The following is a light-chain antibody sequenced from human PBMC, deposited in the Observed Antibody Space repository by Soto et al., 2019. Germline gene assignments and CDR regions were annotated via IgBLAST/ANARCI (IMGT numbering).Light chain of an antibody. CDR2: DAY. CDR1: QSFRGL. J-gene: IGKJ5*01. CDR3: QQRHMWPIT. V-gene: IGKV3-11*01. Sequence: EIVFAQSPSTLSLSPGERGTLSCRASQSFRGLLAWYQQKPGQAPRLLIYDAYNRATGIPPRFSGSGSGTDFNLTISSLEPEDSAVYYCQQRHMWPITFGQGTRLEIK.